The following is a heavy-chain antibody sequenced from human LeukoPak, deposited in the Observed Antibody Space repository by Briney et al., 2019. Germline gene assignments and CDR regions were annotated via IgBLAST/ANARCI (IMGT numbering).Heavy chain of an antibody. CDR2: INHSGGT. CDR1: GGSFSGYY. Sequence: SETLSLTCAVYGGSFSGYYWSWIRQPPGKGLEWIGEINHSGGTNYNPSLKSRVTISVDTSKNQFSLKLSSVTAADTAVYYCARGHYDSSGYYYDYWGQGTLVTVSS. CDR3: ARGHYDSSGYYYDY. J-gene: IGHJ4*02. V-gene: IGHV4-34*01. D-gene: IGHD3-22*01.